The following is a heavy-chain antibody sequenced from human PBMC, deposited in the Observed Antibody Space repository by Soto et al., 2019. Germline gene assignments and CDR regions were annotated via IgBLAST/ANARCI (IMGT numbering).Heavy chain of an antibody. CDR1: GGTFSSYA. V-gene: IGHV1-69*06. CDR2: ITPIFGTA. CDR3: VSGDGVVVPAASSRGYYYYGMDV. D-gene: IGHD2-2*01. Sequence: GASVKVSCKASGGTFSSYAISWVRQAPGQGLEWMGGITPIFGTANYAQKFQGRVTITADKSTSTAYMELSSLRSEDTAVYYCVSGDGVVVPAASSRGYYYYGMDVWGQGTTVTVSS. J-gene: IGHJ6*02.